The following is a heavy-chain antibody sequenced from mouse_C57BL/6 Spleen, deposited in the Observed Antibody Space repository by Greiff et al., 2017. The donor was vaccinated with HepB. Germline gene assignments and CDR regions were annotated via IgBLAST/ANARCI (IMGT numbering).Heavy chain of an antibody. Sequence: EVQLQESGGDLVKPGGSLKLSCAASGFTFSSYGMSWVRQTPDKRLEWVATISSGGSYTYYPDSVKGRFTISRDNAKNTLYLQMSSLKSEDTAMYYCARLYYDYDGRSWFAYWGQGTLVTVSA. CDR1: GFTFSSYG. V-gene: IGHV5-6*01. CDR3: ARLYYDYDGRSWFAY. D-gene: IGHD2-4*01. J-gene: IGHJ3*01. CDR2: ISSGGSYT.